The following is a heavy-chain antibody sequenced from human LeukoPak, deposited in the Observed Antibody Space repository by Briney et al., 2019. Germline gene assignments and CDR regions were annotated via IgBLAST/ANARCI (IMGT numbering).Heavy chain of an antibody. J-gene: IGHJ5*02. CDR3: ARHAGFGRITSRFDP. CDR2: IYPGDSHT. V-gene: IGHV5-51*01. Sequence: GESLKISCKGAGYSFTSYWIGWARQMPGKGLEWMGVIYPGDSHTRYSPSFQGQGTISADKSISTAYLQWNSLKASDTAIYYCARHAGFGRITSRFDPWGQGTLVTVSS. D-gene: IGHD3-10*01. CDR1: GYSFTSYW.